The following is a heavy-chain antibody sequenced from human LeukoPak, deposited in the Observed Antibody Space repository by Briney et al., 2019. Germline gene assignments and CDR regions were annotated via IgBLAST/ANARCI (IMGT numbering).Heavy chain of an antibody. CDR3: ARARQWLGVSSWFDP. CDR1: GFIFSDYW. CDR2: IKYDGSEK. V-gene: IGHV3-7*01. D-gene: IGHD3-22*01. J-gene: IGHJ5*02. Sequence: SGGSLRLSCEASGFIFSDYWMTWVRQAPGKGLEWVANIKYDGSEKYCVDSLKGRFTIARDNAKNSLYLEMNSLRAEDTAIYYCARARQWLGVSSWFDPWGQGTLVTVSS.